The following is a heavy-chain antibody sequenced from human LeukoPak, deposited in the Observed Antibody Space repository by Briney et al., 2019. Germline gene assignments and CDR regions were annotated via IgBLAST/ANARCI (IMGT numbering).Heavy chain of an antibody. CDR1: GYSFTSYW. D-gene: IGHD3-22*01. Sequence: GESLKISCKGSGYSFTSYWIGWVRQMPGKGLEWMGIIYPGDSDTRYSPSFQGQATISADKSISTAYLQWSSLKASDTAMYYCARRSSPNYYDSSGYADYWGQGTLVTVSS. V-gene: IGHV5-51*01. CDR3: ARRSSPNYYDSSGYADY. J-gene: IGHJ4*02. CDR2: IYPGDSDT.